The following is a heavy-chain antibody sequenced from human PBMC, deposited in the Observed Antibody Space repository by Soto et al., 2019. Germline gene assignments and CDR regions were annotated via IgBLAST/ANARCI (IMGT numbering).Heavy chain of an antibody. CDR2: INAGNGNT. CDR3: ARDGGNYYDSSGYWATAFDI. D-gene: IGHD3-22*01. CDR1: GYTFTSYA. Sequence: ASVKVSCKASGYTFTSYAMHWVRQAPGQRLEWMGWINAGNGNTKYSQKFQGRVTITRDTSTSTAYMELSSLRSEDTAVYYCARDGGNYYDSSGYWATAFDIWGQGTMVTVSS. J-gene: IGHJ3*02. V-gene: IGHV1-3*01.